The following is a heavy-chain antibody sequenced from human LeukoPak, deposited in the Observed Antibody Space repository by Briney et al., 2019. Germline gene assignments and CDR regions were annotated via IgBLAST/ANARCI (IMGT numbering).Heavy chain of an antibody. CDR1: GYTFTGYY. V-gene: IGHV1-2*02. CDR3: AREMVVGDSIDCPFDY. Sequence: ASVKVSCKASGYTFTGYYMHWVRQAPGQGLEWMGWINPNSGGTNYAQKFQGRVTMTRDTSISTAYMELSRLRSDDTAVYYCAREMVVGDSIDCPFDYWGQGTLVTVSS. J-gene: IGHJ4*02. D-gene: IGHD4-17*01. CDR2: INPNSGGT.